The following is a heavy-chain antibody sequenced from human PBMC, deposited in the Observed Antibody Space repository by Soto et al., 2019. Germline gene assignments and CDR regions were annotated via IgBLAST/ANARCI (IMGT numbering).Heavy chain of an antibody. CDR2: IYYSGST. J-gene: IGHJ4*02. V-gene: IGHV4-39*01. D-gene: IGHD6-6*01. CDR1: GGSISSSSYY. CDR3: ARLRIHGVIAARPPGFDY. Sequence: SETLSLTCTVSGGSISSSSYYWGWIRQPPGKGLEWIGSIYYSGSTYYNPSLKSRVTISVDTSKNQFSLKLSSVTAADTAVYYCARLRIHGVIAARPPGFDYWGQGTLVTVSS.